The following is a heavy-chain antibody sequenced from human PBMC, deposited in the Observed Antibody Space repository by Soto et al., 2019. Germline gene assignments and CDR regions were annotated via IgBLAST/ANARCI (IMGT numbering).Heavy chain of an antibody. CDR3: ARVSAGRWFDP. J-gene: IGHJ5*02. CDR2: IIPILGIA. Sequence: SVKVSCKASGGTFSSYTISWVRQAPGQGLEWMGRIIPILGIANYAQKYQGRVTITADKSTSTAYMELSSLRSEDTAVYYCARVSAGRWFDPWGQGTLVTVSS. D-gene: IGHD1-1*01. V-gene: IGHV1-69*02. CDR1: GGTFSSYT.